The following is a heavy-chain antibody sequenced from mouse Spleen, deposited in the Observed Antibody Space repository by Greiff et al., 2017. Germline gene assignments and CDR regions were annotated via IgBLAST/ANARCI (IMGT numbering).Heavy chain of an antibody. D-gene: IGHD1-1*02. CDR3: ARSGSYSYAMDY. CDR1: GYTFTTYP. J-gene: IGHJ4*01. Sequence: VQRVESGAELVKPGASVKMSCKASGYTFTTYPIEWMKQNHGKSLEWIGNFHPYNDDTKYNEKFKGKATLTVEKSSSTVYLELSRLTSDDSAVYYCARSGSYSYAMDYWGQGTSVTVSS. V-gene: IGHV1-47*01. CDR2: FHPYNDDT.